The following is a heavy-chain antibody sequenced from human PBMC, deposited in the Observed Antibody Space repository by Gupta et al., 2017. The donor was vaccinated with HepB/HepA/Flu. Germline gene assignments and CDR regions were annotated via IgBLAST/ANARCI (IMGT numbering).Heavy chain of an antibody. Sequence: EVQLVESGGGVVQPGGSLRLSCAVSGLSFNDYAIHWVRQVPGKGLECVALINGESGSTFYADSVKGRFTVSRDNSKNSLYLQMNSLRTEDTALYYCTRDTSINLSVPMWANNWFDPWGQGTLVTVSS. D-gene: IGHD6-6*01. V-gene: IGHV3-43*02. CDR3: TRDTSINLSVPMWANNWFDP. CDR1: GLSFNDYA. J-gene: IGHJ5*02. CDR2: INGESGST.